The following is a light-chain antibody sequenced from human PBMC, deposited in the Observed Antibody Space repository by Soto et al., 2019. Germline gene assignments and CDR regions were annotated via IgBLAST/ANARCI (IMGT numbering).Light chain of an antibody. CDR2: GAS. V-gene: IGKV3-11*01. Sequence: EIVMTQSPATLSVSPGERATLSCRASQSVSSDLAWYHQKPGQAPRLLIYGASTRAPGIPARFGGSGSGTDFTLTISSLEPEDFAVYHCQQRAKWPRTFGQGTKVDIK. CDR1: QSVSSD. J-gene: IGKJ1*01. CDR3: QQRAKWPRT.